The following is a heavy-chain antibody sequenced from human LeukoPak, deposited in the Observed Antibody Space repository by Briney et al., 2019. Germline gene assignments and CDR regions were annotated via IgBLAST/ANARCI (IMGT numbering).Heavy chain of an antibody. J-gene: IGHJ3*02. CDR3: ARDTPRKYSSSSYAFDI. CDR1: GGSMSNYY. Sequence: SSETLSLTCTVSGGSMSNYYWRWIRQPPGKGLEWIAYIYDSGSTNYNPSLKSRVTISVDTSKNQFSLKLNSVTAADTAVYYCARDTPRKYSSSSYAFDIWGQGTMVTVSS. V-gene: IGHV4-59*01. D-gene: IGHD6-6*01. CDR2: IYDSGST.